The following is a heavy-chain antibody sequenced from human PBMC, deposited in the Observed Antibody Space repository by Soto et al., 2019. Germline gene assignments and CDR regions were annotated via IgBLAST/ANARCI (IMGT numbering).Heavy chain of an antibody. CDR2: IRYDGSNI. Sequence: QVQLVESGGGVVQPGRSLRLSCAASDIIFGGYGMHWVRQAPGKGLEWVAIIRYDGSNIYYADSVKGRFTISRDNSKNMLYLQMDSLRAEDTAVYYCARDGVGRTVFFGYFDYWGQGALVTVSS. CDR1: DIIFGGYG. V-gene: IGHV3-33*01. J-gene: IGHJ4*02. D-gene: IGHD1-26*01. CDR3: ARDGVGRTVFFGYFDY.